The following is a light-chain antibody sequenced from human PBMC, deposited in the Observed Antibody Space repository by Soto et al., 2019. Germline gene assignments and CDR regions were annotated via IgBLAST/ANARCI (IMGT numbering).Light chain of an antibody. CDR1: QTIHNY. CDR2: AAS. Sequence: DIQLTQSPSSLSTSVGDRVTITCRASQTIHNYLNWYQQTPGKAPKLLIYAASNLRGGVPSRFSGGGSGTDFTLTISSLQPEDFATYYCQESFSPLYTFGLGTMLDI. J-gene: IGKJ2*01. CDR3: QESFSPLYT. V-gene: IGKV1-39*01.